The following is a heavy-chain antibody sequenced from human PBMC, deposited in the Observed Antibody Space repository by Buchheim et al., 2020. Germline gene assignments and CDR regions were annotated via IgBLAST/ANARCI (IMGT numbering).Heavy chain of an antibody. CDR1: GFTFSSYD. Sequence: QVQLVESGGGVVQPGRSLSLSCVASGFTFSSYDMHWVRQAPGKGLEWVAVISSDGSKKNYADSVKGRFTISRDNSKNTLYLQMNSLRTEDTSVYYCANGHSDYWGQGTL. V-gene: IGHV3-30*04. D-gene: IGHD5-24*01. J-gene: IGHJ4*02. CDR2: ISSDGSKK. CDR3: ANGHSDY.